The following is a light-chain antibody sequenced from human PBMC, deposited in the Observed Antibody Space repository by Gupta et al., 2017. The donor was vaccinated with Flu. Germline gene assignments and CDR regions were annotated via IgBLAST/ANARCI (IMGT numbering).Light chain of an antibody. CDR3: QSVDSSNQVVI. V-gene: IGLV6-57*01. CDR2: ENN. Sequence: NFMLTQPHSVSESPGKTVTMACTRSSGSIASVYVQWYQQRPDSSPTTVIYENNQRPSGVPDRFSGSIDTASNSASLIISGLKSEDEADYYCQSVDSSNQVVIFGGGTRLTVL. J-gene: IGLJ2*01. CDR1: SGSIASVY.